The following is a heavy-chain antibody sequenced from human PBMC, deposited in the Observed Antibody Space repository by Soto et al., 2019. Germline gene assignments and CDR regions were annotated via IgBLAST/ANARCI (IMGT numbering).Heavy chain of an antibody. CDR3: AKRCVSGSYYGIDY. CDR2: ISYDGRNK. J-gene: IGHJ4*02. Sequence: QVQLVESGGGVVQPGRSLRLSCAASGFTFNTYGMHWVRQAPGKGLEWVAVISYDGRNKYYADSVKGRFTISRDDSKNTVYLHMNSVRVEDTAVYYCAKRCVSGSYYGIDYWGQGTLVTFSS. CDR1: GFTFNTYG. D-gene: IGHD1-26*01. V-gene: IGHV3-30*18.